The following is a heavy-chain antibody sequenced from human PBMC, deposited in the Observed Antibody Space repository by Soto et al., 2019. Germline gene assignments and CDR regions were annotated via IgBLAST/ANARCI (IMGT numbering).Heavy chain of an antibody. CDR3: AKGPKYAPLDH. V-gene: IGHV3-23*01. CDR2: ISGSGDRT. J-gene: IGHJ4*02. CDR1: EFTFNNYV. Sequence: VQLLESGGGLVQPGGSLRLSCAASEFTFNNYVMTWVRQAPGKGLEWVSTISGSGDRTFYADSVKGRFTISRDSSRNTMYLQMNNLRAEDTAVYYCAKGPKYAPLDHWGQGTLVTVSS.